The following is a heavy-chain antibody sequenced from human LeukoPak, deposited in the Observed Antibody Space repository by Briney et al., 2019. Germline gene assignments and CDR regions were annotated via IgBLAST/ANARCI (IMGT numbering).Heavy chain of an antibody. D-gene: IGHD3-3*01. Sequence: GGSLRLSCAASGFTFSSDWMSWVRQAPGKGLEWVANIKQDGSEKYYVDSVKGRFTISRDNAKNSLYLQMNSLRAEDTAVYYCARDASTFYDFWSGYSNYWGQGTLVTVSS. CDR3: ARDASTFYDFWSGYSNY. CDR2: IKQDGSEK. J-gene: IGHJ4*02. CDR1: GFTFSSDW. V-gene: IGHV3-7*01.